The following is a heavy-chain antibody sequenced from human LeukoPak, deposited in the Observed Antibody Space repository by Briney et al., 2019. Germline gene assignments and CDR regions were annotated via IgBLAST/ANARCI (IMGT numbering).Heavy chain of an antibody. D-gene: IGHD3-3*01. CDR1: GYTFTSYY. J-gene: IGHJ6*02. Sequence: GASVKVSCKASGYTFTSYYMHWVRQAPGQGLEWMGIINPSGSSTSYAQKFQGRVTMTRDTSTSTVYMELSSLRSEDTAVYYCARMGGNYDFWSGYYGRDYGMDVWGQGTTVTVSS. V-gene: IGHV1-46*01. CDR2: INPSGSST. CDR3: ARMGGNYDFWSGYYGRDYGMDV.